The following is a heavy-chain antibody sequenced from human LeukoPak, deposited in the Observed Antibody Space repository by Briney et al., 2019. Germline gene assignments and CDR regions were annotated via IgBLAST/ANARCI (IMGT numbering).Heavy chain of an antibody. J-gene: IGHJ3*02. CDR1: GGSISPYY. CDR3: ARWSYYDSSGYYLGAFDI. CDR2: IYYSGTT. D-gene: IGHD3-22*01. Sequence: SETLSLTCIVSGGSISPYYWGWIRQPPGKGLEWIGSIYYSGTTHYNPSLQSRVTISVDTSKNQFSLKLSSVTAADTAVYYCARWSYYDSSGYYLGAFDIWGQGTMVTVSS. V-gene: IGHV4-59*01.